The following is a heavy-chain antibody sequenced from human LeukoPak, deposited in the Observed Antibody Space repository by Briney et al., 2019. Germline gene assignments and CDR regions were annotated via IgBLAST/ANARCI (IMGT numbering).Heavy chain of an antibody. CDR3: ASQNDYGGNCFFEY. CDR2: IKQDGSEK. CDR1: GFTFSSYW. V-gene: IGHV3-7*01. D-gene: IGHD4-23*01. Sequence: GGSLRLSCAASGFTFSSYWMSWVRQAPGKGPEWVANIKQDGSEKYYVDSVKGRFTISRDNAKSSLYLQMNSLRAEDTAVYYCASQNDYGGNCFFEYWGQGTLVTVSS. J-gene: IGHJ4*02.